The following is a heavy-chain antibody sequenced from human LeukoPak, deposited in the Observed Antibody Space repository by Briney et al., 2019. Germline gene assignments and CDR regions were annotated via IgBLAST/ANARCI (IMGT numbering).Heavy chain of an antibody. Sequence: GGSLRLSCAASGFTFSTSWMHWVRQPPGKGLVWVSRTNSDETVTTYADSVKGRFTISRANAKNTLYLQMNSLRAEDTAVYYCARGVNGDSDFWGQGTLVTVSS. J-gene: IGHJ4*02. CDR2: TNSDETVT. V-gene: IGHV3-74*01. CDR1: GFTFSTSW. D-gene: IGHD2-21*01. CDR3: ARGVNGDSDF.